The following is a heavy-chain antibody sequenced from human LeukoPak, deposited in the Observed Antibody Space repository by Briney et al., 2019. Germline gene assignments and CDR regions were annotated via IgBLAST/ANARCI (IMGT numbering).Heavy chain of an antibody. CDR3: ARDPPSRIAAAGTQFDY. CDR2: ISAYNGNT. Sequence: ASVKVSCKASGYTFTSYGISWVRQAPGQGPEWMGWISAYNGNTNYAQKLQGRVTMTTDTSTSTAYMELRSLRSDDTAVYYCARDPPSRIAAAGTQFDYWGQGTLVTVSS. D-gene: IGHD6-13*01. J-gene: IGHJ4*02. V-gene: IGHV1-18*01. CDR1: GYTFTSYG.